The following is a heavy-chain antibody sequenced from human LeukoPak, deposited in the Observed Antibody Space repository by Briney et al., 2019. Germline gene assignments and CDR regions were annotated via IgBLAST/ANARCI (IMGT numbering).Heavy chain of an antibody. CDR1: GYTVTSYG. CDR3: ARDPTIKYRSSWRDFDY. CDR2: ISVYNGNT. D-gene: IGHD6-6*01. V-gene: IGHV1-18*01. Sequence: ASVKVSCNASGYTVTSYGISWVRRSAGQGVEWMGWISVYNGNTIYAQKLQDRVTMTTDTSTSTAYMKLRSLRSDDTAVYYCARDPTIKYRSSWRDFDYWGQGTLVTVSS. J-gene: IGHJ4*02.